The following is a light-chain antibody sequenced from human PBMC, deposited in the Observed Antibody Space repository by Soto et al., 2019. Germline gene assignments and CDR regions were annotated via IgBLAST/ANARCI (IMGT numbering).Light chain of an antibody. CDR1: QSVLYSINAKNY. CDR2: WAS. CDR3: QQYYSAPRT. J-gene: IGKJ1*01. V-gene: IGKV4-1*01. Sequence: DIVMTQSPDSLTVSLGERASINCKSSQSVLYSINAKNYLAWYQQKPGQPPKLLIHWASTRESGVPDRFSGSGSGKDFTLTISSLQAEDVAVYFCQQYYSAPRTFGQGTKVEIK.